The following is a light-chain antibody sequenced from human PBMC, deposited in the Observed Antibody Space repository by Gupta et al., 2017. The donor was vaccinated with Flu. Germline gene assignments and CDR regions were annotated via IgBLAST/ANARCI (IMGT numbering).Light chain of an antibody. V-gene: IGKV6-21*01. Sequence: PVFQSVTPKGKASTSFRASQSISSGLHWYQQKPDQSPKLLIKCASKCFSGVPARFSGSGSGTDFTLTINSLEAEDAATYYCHQSSSLPYTFGQGTKLEI. CDR3: HQSSSLPYT. CDR1: QSISSG. J-gene: IGKJ2*01. CDR2: CAS.